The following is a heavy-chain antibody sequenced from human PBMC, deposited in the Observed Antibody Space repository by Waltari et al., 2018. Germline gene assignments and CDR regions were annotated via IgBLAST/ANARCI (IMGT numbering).Heavy chain of an antibody. J-gene: IGHJ5*02. V-gene: IGHV4-61*01. CDR1: GGSVSSCRYY. Sequence: QVQLQESGPGLVQPSETLSLTCTVSGGSVSSCRYYWSWLRQPPGKGLEWIGYIYYSGSTNYNPSLKSRVTISVDTSKNQFSLKLSSVTAADTAVYYCARESGYSLGWFDPWGQGTLVTVSS. CDR3: ARESGYSLGWFDP. CDR2: IYYSGST. D-gene: IGHD3-22*01.